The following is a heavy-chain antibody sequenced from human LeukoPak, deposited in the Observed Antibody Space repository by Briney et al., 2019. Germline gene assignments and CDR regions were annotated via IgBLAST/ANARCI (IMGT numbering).Heavy chain of an antibody. CDR2: IYYSGST. V-gene: IGHV4-39*07. J-gene: IGHJ5*02. CDR1: GGSISSTGYY. Sequence: SETLSLTCTVSGGSISSTGYYWGWIRQPPGKGLEWIGSIYYSGSTYYNPSLKSRVTISVDRSKNQFSLKLSSVTAADTAVYYCARTAGIVVVPAAIPDNWFDPWGQGTLVTVSS. D-gene: IGHD2-2*02. CDR3: ARTAGIVVVPAAIPDNWFDP.